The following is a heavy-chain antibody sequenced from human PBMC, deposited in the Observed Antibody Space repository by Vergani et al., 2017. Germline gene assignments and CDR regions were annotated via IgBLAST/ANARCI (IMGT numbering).Heavy chain of an antibody. V-gene: IGHV3-23*04. CDR1: GFTFSSYA. CDR2: ISGSGGST. J-gene: IGHJ5*02. D-gene: IGHD2-2*01. CDR3: AKADIVVVPAAISWFDP. Sequence: VQLVESGGGLVQPGGSLRLSCAASGFTFSSYAMSWVRQAPGKGLEWVSAISGSGGSTYYADSVKGRFTISRDNSKNTLYLQMNSLRAEDTAVYYCAKADIVVVPAAISWFDPWGQGTLVTVSS.